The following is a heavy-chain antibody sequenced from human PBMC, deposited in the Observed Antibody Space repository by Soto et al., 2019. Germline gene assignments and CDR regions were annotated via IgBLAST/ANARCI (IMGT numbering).Heavy chain of an antibody. V-gene: IGHV4-38-2*01. D-gene: IGHD6-19*01. Sequence: PSETLSLTCAVSGGSIISNYWWAWIRQSPGKGPVWIGSIYHSGTTYYNPSLKSRITISVDTSNNQFALKLTSVTAADTAVYYCARVHVMVVAGSTFDYWGHGTLVTVSS. J-gene: IGHJ4*01. CDR1: GGSIISNYW. CDR2: IYHSGTT. CDR3: ARVHVMVVAGSTFDY.